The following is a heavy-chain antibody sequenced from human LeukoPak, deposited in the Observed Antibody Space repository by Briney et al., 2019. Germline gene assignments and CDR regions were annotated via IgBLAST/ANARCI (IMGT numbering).Heavy chain of an antibody. CDR1: GGTFRDHV. CDR2: VIPISGTA. CDR3: ARWAGQSTAWYPALFDY. V-gene: IGHV1-69*13. Sequence: SVKVSCKASGGTFRDHVISWVRQAPGQGLEWMGVVIPISGTADYAQKFQGRVTITADESTSTAYMEVSSLTSEDTAVYYCARWAGQSTAWYPALFDYWGQGTLVTVSS. D-gene: IGHD6-13*01. J-gene: IGHJ4*02.